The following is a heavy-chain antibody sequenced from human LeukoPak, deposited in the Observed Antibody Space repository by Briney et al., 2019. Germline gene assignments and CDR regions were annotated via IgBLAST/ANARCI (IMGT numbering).Heavy chain of an antibody. V-gene: IGHV4-59*01. CDR2: IYYSGST. Sequence: SETLSLTCTVSGGSISSYYWRWIRPPPGKGLEWIGYIYYSGSTNYNPSLKSRVTISVDTSKNQCSLKRSSVTAADTAVYYCARDSSSWSYYYYMDVWGKGSTVTVSS. D-gene: IGHD6-13*01. CDR3: ARDSSSWSYYYYMDV. CDR1: GGSISSYY. J-gene: IGHJ6*03.